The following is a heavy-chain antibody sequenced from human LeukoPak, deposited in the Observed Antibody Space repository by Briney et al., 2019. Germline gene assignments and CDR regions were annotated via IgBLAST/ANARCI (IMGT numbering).Heavy chain of an antibody. CDR2: ISYDGSNK. V-gene: IGHV3-30*14. CDR1: GFTFSSYA. Sequence: GGSLRLSCAASGFTFSSYAMHWVRQAPGKGLEWVAVISYDGSNKYYADSVKGRFTISRDNSKNMLYFQMNRLRAEDTAVYYCARSLRVRGVPDYMDVWGKGTTVIISS. CDR3: ARSLRVRGVPDYMDV. D-gene: IGHD3-10*01. J-gene: IGHJ6*03.